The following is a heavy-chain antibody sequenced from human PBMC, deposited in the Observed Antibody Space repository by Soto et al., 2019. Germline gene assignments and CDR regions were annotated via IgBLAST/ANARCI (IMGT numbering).Heavy chain of an antibody. D-gene: IGHD1-1*01. V-gene: IGHV3-72*01. CDR2: ARNKAKSYTT. J-gene: IGHJ4*02. CDR1: GFTFSDHF. Sequence: EVQLVESWGGLVQPGGSLRLSWAASGFTFSDHFMDWVRQAPGKGLEWVGRARNKAKSYTTDYAASGKGRLTISRDDSRNSLYLQMNRLKTKDTAVDDCARDLSTGKPTDFDCGGQGTLVTVSS. CDR3: ARDLSTGKPTDFDC.